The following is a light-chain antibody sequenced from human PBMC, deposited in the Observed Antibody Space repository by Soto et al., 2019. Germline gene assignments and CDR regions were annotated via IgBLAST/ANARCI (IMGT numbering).Light chain of an antibody. CDR1: QSISSY. J-gene: IGKJ1*01. CDR2: AAS. CDR3: QQTYSTPWT. Sequence: DIQMTQSPSSLSTSVGDRVTITCRASQSISSYLSWYQQKPGKAPKLLIYAASSLQSGVPSRFSGSGSGTDFTLTISGLQPADFATYYCQQTYSTPWTFAHGNKVEIK. V-gene: IGKV1-39*01.